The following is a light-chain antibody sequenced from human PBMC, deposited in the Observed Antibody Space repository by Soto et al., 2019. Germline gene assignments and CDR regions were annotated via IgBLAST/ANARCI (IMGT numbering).Light chain of an antibody. CDR3: NSYTTLSNRV. V-gene: IGLV2-14*01. CDR1: STDIGAYNY. J-gene: IGLJ1*01. CDR2: EVT. Sequence: LTQPASVSGSPGQSITISCTGTSTDIGAYNYVSWYQQHPGKAPTLLIYEVTNRPSGVSNRFSGSKSGNTASLTISGLQAEDETNYYCNSYTTLSNRVFGSGTKVTVL.